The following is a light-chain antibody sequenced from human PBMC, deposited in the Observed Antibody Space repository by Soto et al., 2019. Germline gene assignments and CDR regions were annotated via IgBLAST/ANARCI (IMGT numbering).Light chain of an antibody. J-gene: IGKJ2*01. Sequence: DIQMTQSPSTLSASVADRVTITCRASQSISSWLAWYQQKPGKVPKLLIYKASGLESGVPSRFSGSGSGTEFTLTISSLQPDDFATYYCQQYNSYPYTFGQGTKLEIK. CDR1: QSISSW. CDR3: QQYNSYPYT. V-gene: IGKV1-5*03. CDR2: KAS.